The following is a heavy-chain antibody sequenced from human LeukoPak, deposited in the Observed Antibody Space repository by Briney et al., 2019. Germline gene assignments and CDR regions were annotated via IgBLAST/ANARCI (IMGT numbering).Heavy chain of an antibody. CDR3: ARLLPGSSRYFFDY. CDR2: IYYSGAT. Sequence: PSETLSLTCTVSGGSISSSNYYWVCLRQPPGKGLKWIVSIYYSGATYYNSSLESRVTMSVDTSKNQFSLKLSSVTAADTAVYHCARLLPGSSRYFFDYWGQGTLVTVSS. V-gene: IGHV4-39*01. CDR1: GGSISSSNYY. J-gene: IGHJ4*02. D-gene: IGHD6-13*01.